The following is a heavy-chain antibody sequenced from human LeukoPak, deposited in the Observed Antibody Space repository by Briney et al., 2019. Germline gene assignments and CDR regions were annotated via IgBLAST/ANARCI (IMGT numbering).Heavy chain of an antibody. Sequence: GGSLRLSCAASGFTFSSYGMHWVRQAPGKGLEWVAFIRYDGSNKYYADSVKGRFTISRDNSKNTLYLQMNSLRAEDTAVYYCAKGGFGELWAAFDIWGQGTMVTVSS. CDR2: IRYDGSNK. D-gene: IGHD3-10*01. CDR1: GFTFSSYG. J-gene: IGHJ3*02. CDR3: AKGGFGELWAAFDI. V-gene: IGHV3-30*02.